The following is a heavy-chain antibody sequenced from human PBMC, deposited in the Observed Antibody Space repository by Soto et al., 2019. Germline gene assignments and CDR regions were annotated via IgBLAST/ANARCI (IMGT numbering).Heavy chain of an antibody. Sequence: PSETLSLTCAFSGGSRSSGGYAWSWIRQPPGKGLEWIGYIYHSGSTNYNPSLKSRVTISVDTSKNQFSLKLSSVTAADTAVYYCARDAGYSSGWYVRYYGMDVWGQGTTVTVSS. V-gene: IGHV4-30-2*01. D-gene: IGHD6-19*01. J-gene: IGHJ6*02. CDR3: ARDAGYSSGWYVRYYGMDV. CDR1: GGSRSSGGYA. CDR2: IYHSGST.